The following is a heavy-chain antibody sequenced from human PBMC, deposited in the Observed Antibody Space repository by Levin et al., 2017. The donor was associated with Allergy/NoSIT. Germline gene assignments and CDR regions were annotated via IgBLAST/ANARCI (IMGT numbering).Heavy chain of an antibody. J-gene: IGHJ4*02. CDR3: AKGGGGDHGD. D-gene: IGHD2-21*02. V-gene: IGHV3-23*01. Sequence: LSLTCVASGFIFSSSALCWVRQAPGKGLEWVSAISPTGNIKYYADSVKGRFTISRDNPKNTLYLQMDSLKDDDTALYYCAKGGGGDHGDWGQGTLVTVSS. CDR2: ISPTGNIK. CDR1: GFIFSSSA.